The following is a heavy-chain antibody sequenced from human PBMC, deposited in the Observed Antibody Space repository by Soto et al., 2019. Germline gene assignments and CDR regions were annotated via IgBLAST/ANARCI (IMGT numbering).Heavy chain of an antibody. CDR2: IVVGSGNT. D-gene: IGHD3-10*01. J-gene: IGHJ6*02. CDR1: GFTFTSSA. V-gene: IGHV1-58*02. CDR3: ARDALVRYYGSGSYYKADYYGMDV. Sequence: SVKVSCKASGFTFTSSAMQWVRQARGQRLEWIGWIVVGSGNTNYAQKLQERVTITRDTSTSTAYMELRSLRSDDTAVYYCARDALVRYYGSGSYYKADYYGMDVWGQGTTVTVSS.